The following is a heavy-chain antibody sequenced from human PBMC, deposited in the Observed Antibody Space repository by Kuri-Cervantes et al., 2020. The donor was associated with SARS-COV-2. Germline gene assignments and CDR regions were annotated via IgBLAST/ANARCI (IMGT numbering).Heavy chain of an antibody. D-gene: IGHD3-9*01. V-gene: IGHV4-39*01. CDR1: GASISSSTYY. CDR2: IYESGDT. Sequence: GSLRLSCLVYGASISSSTYYWGWIRHSPGKGLECLGSIYESGDTYYPSSRKSRLSLSVDTSKNQFSLKLTSVTAADTAIYYCARHYAFDRFHKWGQGNQVTVSS. J-gene: IGHJ4*02. CDR3: ARHYAFDRFHK.